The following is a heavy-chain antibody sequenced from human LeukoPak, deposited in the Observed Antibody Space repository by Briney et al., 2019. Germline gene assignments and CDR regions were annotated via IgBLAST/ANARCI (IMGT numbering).Heavy chain of an antibody. CDR1: GFTFSSYS. Sequence: GGSLRLSCAASGFTFSSYSMNWVRQAPGKGLEWVSSISSSSSYIYYADSVKGRFTISRDNAKNSLYLQMNSLRAEDTAVCYCARELRTFYYDSSDYYSSFDYWGQGALVTVSS. CDR3: ARELRTFYYDSSDYYSSFDY. V-gene: IGHV3-21*01. CDR2: ISSSSSYI. J-gene: IGHJ4*02. D-gene: IGHD3-22*01.